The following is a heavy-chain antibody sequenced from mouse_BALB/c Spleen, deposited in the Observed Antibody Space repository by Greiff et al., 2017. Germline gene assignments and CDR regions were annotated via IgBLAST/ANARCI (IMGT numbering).Heavy chain of an antibody. D-gene: IGHD2-2*01. V-gene: IGHV1-63*01. CDR2: IYPGSGNT. Sequence: VKLMESGAELVRPGTSVKISCKASGYAFTNYWLGWVKQRPGHGLEWIGDIYPGSGNTYYNEKFKGKATLTADKSSSTAYMQLSSLTSEDSAVYFCARGGYYDAMDYWGQGTSVTVSS. J-gene: IGHJ4*01. CDR1: GYAFTNYW. CDR3: ARGGYYDAMDY.